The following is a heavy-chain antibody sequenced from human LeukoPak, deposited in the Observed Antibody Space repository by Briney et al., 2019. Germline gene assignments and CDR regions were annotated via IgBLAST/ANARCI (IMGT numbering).Heavy chain of an antibody. CDR3: ARVSTGSYGWFDP. J-gene: IGHJ5*02. Sequence: ASVKVSCKASGYTFTSYGISWVRQAPGQGLEWMGWISAYNGNTNYAQKFQGRVTITADESTSTAYMELSSLRSEDTAVYYCARVSTGSYGWFDPWGQGTLVTVSS. CDR1: GYTFTSYG. V-gene: IGHV1-18*01. CDR2: ISAYNGNT. D-gene: IGHD1-26*01.